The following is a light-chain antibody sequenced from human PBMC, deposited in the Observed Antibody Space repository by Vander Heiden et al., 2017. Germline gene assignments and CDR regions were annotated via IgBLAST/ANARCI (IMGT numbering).Light chain of an antibody. CDR3: QQSYSTRLT. J-gene: IGKJ4*01. Sequence: DTITCRASQSISSYLNWYQQKPGKAPKLLIYAASSLQSGVPSRFSGSGSGTDFTLTISSLQPEDFATYYCQQSYSTRLTFGGGTKVEIK. CDR1: QSISSY. V-gene: IGKV1-39*01. CDR2: AAS.